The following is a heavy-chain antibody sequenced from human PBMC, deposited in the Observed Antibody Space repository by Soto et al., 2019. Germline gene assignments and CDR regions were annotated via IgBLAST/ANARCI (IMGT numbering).Heavy chain of an antibody. CDR1: GFTFSSYW. CDR2: INSDGSST. CDR3: ARDYLFEGWFDP. V-gene: IGHV3-74*01. J-gene: IGHJ5*02. D-gene: IGHD3-10*02. Sequence: GGSLRLSCAPSGFTFSSYWMHWVRQAPGEGLVWVSRINSDGSSTSYADSVKGRFTISRDNAKNTLYLQMNSLRAEDTAVYYCARDYLFEGWFDPWGQGTLVTVSS.